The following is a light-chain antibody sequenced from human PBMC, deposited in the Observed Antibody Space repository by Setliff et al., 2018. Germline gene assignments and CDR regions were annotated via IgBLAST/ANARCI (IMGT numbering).Light chain of an antibody. CDR2: TNS. V-gene: IGLV1-44*01. Sequence: QSVLTQPPSASGTPGQRVTISCSGSSANIGRYTVNWYQQLPGTAPKLLIYTNSQRPSGVPDRFSGSKSGTSGSLAISGLRSEGEADYYCAAWDDSLLAYVFGTGTKV. CDR3: AAWDDSLLAYV. CDR1: SANIGRYT. J-gene: IGLJ1*01.